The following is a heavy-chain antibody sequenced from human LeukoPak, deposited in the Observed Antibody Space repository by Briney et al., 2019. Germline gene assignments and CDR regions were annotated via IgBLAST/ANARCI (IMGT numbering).Heavy chain of an antibody. Sequence: SETLSLTCTVSGGSISSYYWSWIRQPPGKGLEWIGYIYYSGSTNYNPSLKSRVTISVDTSKNQFSLKLSSVTAADTAVYYCASSDYPQNPADYWGQGTLVTVSS. J-gene: IGHJ4*02. CDR2: IYYSGST. CDR3: ASSDYPQNPADY. CDR1: GGSISSYY. D-gene: IGHD4-17*01. V-gene: IGHV4-59*01.